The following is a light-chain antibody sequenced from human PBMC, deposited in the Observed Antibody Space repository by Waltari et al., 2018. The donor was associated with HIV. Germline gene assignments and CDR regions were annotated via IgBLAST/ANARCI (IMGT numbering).Light chain of an antibody. J-gene: IGKJ2*01. CDR2: AAS. CDR3: QXXNXYPFT. CDR1: QGVSTS. V-gene: IGKV1D-16*01. Sequence: DIQMTQSPSSLSASVGDRFTLTCRASQGVSTSIARYQQKQGKAPKPLIYAASMLQSGVPSRFSGSGSGTDFTLTISSLQPEDFATYHCQXXNXYPFTXXQXTKLEIK.